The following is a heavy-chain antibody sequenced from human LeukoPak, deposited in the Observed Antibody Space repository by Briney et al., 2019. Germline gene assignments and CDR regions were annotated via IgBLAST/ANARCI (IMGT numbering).Heavy chain of an antibody. D-gene: IGHD2-15*01. V-gene: IGHV4-34*01. CDR2: INHSGST. Sequence: SETLFLTYAVYGGSFSVYYWSWIRQPPGKGLEWIGEINHSGSTNYNPSLKSRVTISVDTSKNQFSLKLSSVTAADTAVYYCARASGVAAYYYYYYGMDVWGQGTTVTVSS. CDR3: ARASGVAAYYYYYYGMDV. CDR1: GGSFSVYY. J-gene: IGHJ6*02.